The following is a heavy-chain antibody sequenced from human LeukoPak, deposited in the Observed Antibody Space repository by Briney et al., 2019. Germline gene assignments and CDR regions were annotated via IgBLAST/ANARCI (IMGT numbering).Heavy chain of an antibody. V-gene: IGHV4-39*01. CDR3: ARLDIVVVPAAMPCWFDP. D-gene: IGHD2-2*01. J-gene: IGHJ5*02. CDR1: GGSISSSSYY. Sequence: SETLSLTCTVSGGSISSSSYYWGWIRQPPGKGLEWIGSIYYSGSTYYNPSLKSRVTIPVDTSKNQFSLKLSSVTAADTAVYYCARLDIVVVPAAMPCWFDPWGQGTLVTVSS. CDR2: IYYSGST.